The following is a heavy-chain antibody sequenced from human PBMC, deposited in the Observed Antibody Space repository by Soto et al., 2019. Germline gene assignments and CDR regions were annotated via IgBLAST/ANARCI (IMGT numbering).Heavy chain of an antibody. CDR3: ARDSGGYCSSTSCYNWFDP. J-gene: IGHJ5*02. CDR2: IYYSGST. V-gene: IGHV4-61*01. D-gene: IGHD2-2*03. CDR1: GGSVSSGSYY. Sequence: SETLSLTCTVSGGSVSSGSYYWSWIRQPPGKGLEWIGYIYYSGSTNYNPSLKSRVTISVDTSKNQFSLKLSSVTAADTAVYYCARDSGGYCSSTSCYNWFDPWGQGTLVTVSS.